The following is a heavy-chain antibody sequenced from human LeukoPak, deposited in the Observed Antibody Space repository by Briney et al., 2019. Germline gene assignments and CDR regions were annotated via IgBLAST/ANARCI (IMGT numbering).Heavy chain of an antibody. J-gene: IGHJ4*02. D-gene: IGHD2-15*01. V-gene: IGHV3-33*08. Sequence: GGSLRLSCAASGFTFSGSAMSWVRQAPGKGLEWVALIWYDGSNQYYADSVKGRFTISRDDSKNTLYLQMNSLSAEDTAVYFCARAFQSLYSLDYWGQGTLVTVSS. CDR1: GFTFSGSA. CDR3: ARAFQSLYSLDY. CDR2: IWYDGSNQ.